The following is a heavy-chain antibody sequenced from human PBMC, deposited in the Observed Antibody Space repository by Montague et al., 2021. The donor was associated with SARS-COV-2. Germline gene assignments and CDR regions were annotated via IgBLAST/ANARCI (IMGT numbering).Heavy chain of an antibody. D-gene: IGHD6-13*01. V-gene: IGHV3-74*01. CDR2: INSDGSST. CDR1: GFTFSSYW. CDR3: ARDLEGVAAAGTGGFDY. Sequence: SLRLSCAASGFTFSSYWMHWVRQAPGKGLVWVSRINSDGSSTSYADSVKGRFTISRDNAKNTLYLQMNSLRAEDTAVYYCARDLEGVAAAGTGGFDYWGPGTLVTVSS. J-gene: IGHJ4*02.